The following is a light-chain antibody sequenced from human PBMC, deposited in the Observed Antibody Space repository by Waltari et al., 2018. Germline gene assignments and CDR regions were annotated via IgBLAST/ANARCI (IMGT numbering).Light chain of an antibody. CDR3: MQALEFPFT. J-gene: IGKJ3*01. Sequence: DIVMTQTPLTLPVTLGEPASVPCRSSQSLLDSEDGDTYLEWYLQRPGQSPQLLIYEVSNRASRVPDRFSGSGSDTDFTLKISSVEAEDVGVYYCMQALEFPFTFGPGTKLDIK. V-gene: IGKV2-40*01. CDR2: EVS. CDR1: QSLLDSEDGDTY.